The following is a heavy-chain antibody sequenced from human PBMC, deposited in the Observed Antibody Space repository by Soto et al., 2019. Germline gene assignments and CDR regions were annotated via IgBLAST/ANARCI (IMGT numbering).Heavy chain of an antibody. D-gene: IGHD4-17*01. J-gene: IGHJ3*02. CDR2: INPSGGST. V-gene: IGHV1-46*01. CDR1: GYTFTSYY. CDR3: ARGRGPSTVTDAFDI. Sequence: ASVKVSCKASGYTFTSYYMHWVRQAPGQGLEWMGIINPSGGSTSYAQKFQGRVTMTRDTSTSTVYMELSSLRSEDTAVYYRARGRGPSTVTDAFDIWGQGTMVTVSS.